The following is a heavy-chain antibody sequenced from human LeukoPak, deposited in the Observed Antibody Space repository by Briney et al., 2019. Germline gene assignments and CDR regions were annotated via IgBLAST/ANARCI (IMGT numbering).Heavy chain of an antibody. J-gene: IGHJ4*02. D-gene: IGHD6-6*01. CDR1: GDSVSSYSAT. CDR3: ASYSSSSRIFDY. CDR2: TYYRSKWYN. V-gene: IGHV6-1*01. Sequence: SQTLSLTCAISGDSVSSYSATWNWIRQSPSRGLEWLGRTYYRSKWYNDYAFSVRSRITISPDTSKNQFSLQLNSVTPEDTAVYYCASYSSSSRIFDYWDQGTLVPVSS.